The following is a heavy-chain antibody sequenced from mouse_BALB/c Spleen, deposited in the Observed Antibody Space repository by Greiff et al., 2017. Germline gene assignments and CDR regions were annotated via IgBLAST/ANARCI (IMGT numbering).Heavy chain of an antibody. CDR2: IDPSDSET. CDR1: GYSFTSYW. D-gene: IGHD2-4*01. CDR3: ARNDYLYYFDY. J-gene: IGHJ2*01. Sequence: QVQLQQSGPQLVRPGASVKISCKASGYSFTSYWMHWVKQRPGQGLEWIGMIDPSDSETRLNQKFKDKATLTVDKSSSTAYMQLSSPTSEDSAVYYCARNDYLYYFDYWGQGTTLTVSS. V-gene: IGHV1S127*01.